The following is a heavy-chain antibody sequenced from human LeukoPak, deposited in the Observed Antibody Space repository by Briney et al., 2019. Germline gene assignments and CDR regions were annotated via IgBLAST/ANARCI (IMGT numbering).Heavy chain of an antibody. D-gene: IGHD2-15*01. CDR2: ISTNGGGT. Sequence: GGSLSLSCAASGFTFSSYAMHWVRQTPGKGLEYVSAISTNGGGTYYANSVKGRFTISRDNSKSTLYLQMGSLRAEDMAVYFCTRYCNGVTCYSGYDYWGQGTLVTVSS. CDR3: TRYCNGVTCYSGYDY. V-gene: IGHV3-64*01. CDR1: GFTFSSYA. J-gene: IGHJ4*02.